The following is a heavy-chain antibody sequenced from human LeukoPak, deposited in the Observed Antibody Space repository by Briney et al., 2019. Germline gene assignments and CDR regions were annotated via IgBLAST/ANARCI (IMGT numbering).Heavy chain of an antibody. V-gene: IGHV3-21*01. D-gene: IGHD3-10*01. Sequence: GGSLRLSCAASGFTFSSYGMSWVRQAPGKGLEWVSSISSSSSYIYYADSVKGRFTISRDNAKNSLYLQMNSLRAEDTAVYYCAREGRLYAFDIWGQGTMVTVSS. CDR1: GFTFSSYG. J-gene: IGHJ3*02. CDR3: AREGRLYAFDI. CDR2: ISSSSSYI.